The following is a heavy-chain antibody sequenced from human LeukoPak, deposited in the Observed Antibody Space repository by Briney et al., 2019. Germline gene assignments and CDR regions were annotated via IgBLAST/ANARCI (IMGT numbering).Heavy chain of an antibody. CDR1: GFTFSNYA. D-gene: IGHD6-13*01. CDR3: ARIIVAAGTGY. CDR2: IGSSGTST. Sequence: GGSLRLSCAASGFTFSNYAMSWVRQAPGKGLEGVSSIGSSGTSTYYADSVKGRFAISRYNAKNTLYLQMNSLRAEDTAVYHCARIIVAAGTGYWGQGTLVTVSS. J-gene: IGHJ4*02. V-gene: IGHV3-23*01.